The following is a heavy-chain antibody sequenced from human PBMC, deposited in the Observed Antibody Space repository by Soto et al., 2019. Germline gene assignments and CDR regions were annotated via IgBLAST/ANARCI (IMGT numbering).Heavy chain of an antibody. CDR2: IYHSGST. D-gene: IGHD6-6*01. J-gene: IGHJ4*02. V-gene: IGHV4-30-2*01. CDR1: GDSISSSYS. CDR3: ARGPSYRSSTGYFDY. Sequence: PSETLSLTCVVSGDSISSSYSWSWIRQPPGEGLECIGYIYHSGSTYYNPSLKTRVTISIDRSKSQFSLKLSSVTAADTAVYYCARGPSYRSSTGYFDYWGQGALVTVSS.